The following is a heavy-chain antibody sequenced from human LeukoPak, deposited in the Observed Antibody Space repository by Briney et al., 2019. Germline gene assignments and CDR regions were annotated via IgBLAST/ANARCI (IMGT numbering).Heavy chain of an antibody. CDR2: ISSSSSYI. J-gene: IGHJ3*02. CDR1: GFTFSSYS. CDR3: ASSDYYDSSGYYADAFDI. Sequence: GGSLRLSCAASGFTFSSYSMNWVRQAPGKGLEWVSSISSSSSYIYYADSVKGRFTISRDNAKNSLYLQMNSLRAEDTAVHYCASSDYYDSSGYYADAFDIWGQGTMVTVSS. V-gene: IGHV3-21*01. D-gene: IGHD3-22*01.